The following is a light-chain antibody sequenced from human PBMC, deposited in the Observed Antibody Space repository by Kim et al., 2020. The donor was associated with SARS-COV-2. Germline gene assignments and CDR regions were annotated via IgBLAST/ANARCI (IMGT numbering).Light chain of an antibody. J-gene: IGLJ3*02. Sequence: SYELTQPPSASVSPGQTASITCSGDKWGDKYACWYQQKPGQSPVLVIYQDSKPPSGIPERFSGSNSGNTATLTISGTQPMDEADFYCQAWDSNTGVFGGGTKLTVL. CDR3: QAWDSNTGV. CDR2: QDS. CDR1: KWGDKY. V-gene: IGLV3-1*01.